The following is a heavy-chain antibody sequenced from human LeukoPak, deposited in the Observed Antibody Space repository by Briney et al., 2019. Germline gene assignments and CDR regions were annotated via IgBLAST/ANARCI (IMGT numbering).Heavy chain of an antibody. V-gene: IGHV3-21*01. Sequence: GGSLRLSRAASGLIFIKYWMPWFGQPPGKGLDWVSSISSSSSYIYYADSVKGRFTISRDNAKNSLYLQLNSLRAEDTAVYYCAREDYDSSGYYGFWGQGTLVTVSS. D-gene: IGHD3-22*01. J-gene: IGHJ4*02. CDR2: ISSSSSYI. CDR1: GLIFIKYW. CDR3: AREDYDSSGYYGF.